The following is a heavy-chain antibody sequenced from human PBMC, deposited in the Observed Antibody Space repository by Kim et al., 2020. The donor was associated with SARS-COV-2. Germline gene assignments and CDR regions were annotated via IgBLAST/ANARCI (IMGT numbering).Heavy chain of an antibody. CDR3: ARGVVIVATTRDY. Sequence: ASVKVSCKASGYTFTSYAMHWVRQAPGQRLEWMGWINAGNGNTKYSQKFQGRVTITRDTSASTAYRGLGSLRSEDTAVYYCARGVVIVATTRDYWGQGTLVPVSS. D-gene: IGHD5-12*01. V-gene: IGHV1-3*01. CDR2: INAGNGNT. CDR1: GYTFTSYA. J-gene: IGHJ4*02.